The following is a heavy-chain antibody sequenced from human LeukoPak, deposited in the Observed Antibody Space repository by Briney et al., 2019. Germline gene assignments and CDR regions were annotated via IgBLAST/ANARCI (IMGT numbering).Heavy chain of an antibody. V-gene: IGHV4-59*01. J-gene: IGHJ6*02. CDR2: IYYSGST. D-gene: IGHD2-15*01. CDR1: GGSISSYY. CDR3: ARGELDIVGHYYYYGMDV. Sequence: PSETLSLTCTVSGGSISSYYWSWIRQPPGKGLGWIGYIYYSGSTNYNPSLKSRVTISVDTSKNQFSLKLSSVTAADTAVYYCARGELDIVGHYYYYGMDVWGQGTTVTVSS.